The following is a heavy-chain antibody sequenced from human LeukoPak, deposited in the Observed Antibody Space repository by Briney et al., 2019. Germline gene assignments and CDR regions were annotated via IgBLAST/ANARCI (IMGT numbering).Heavy chain of an antibody. V-gene: IGHV3-23*01. J-gene: IGHJ4*02. CDR2: ISGSGGST. CDR3: AKDQWGDVLIAVAANFDY. D-gene: IGHD6-19*01. Sequence: GGSLRLSCAASGFTFSSYAMSWVRQAPGKGLEWVSAISGSGGSTYYADSVKGRFTISRDNSKNTLYLQMNSLRAEDTAVYYCAKDQWGDVLIAVAANFDYWGQGTLVTVSS. CDR1: GFTFSSYA.